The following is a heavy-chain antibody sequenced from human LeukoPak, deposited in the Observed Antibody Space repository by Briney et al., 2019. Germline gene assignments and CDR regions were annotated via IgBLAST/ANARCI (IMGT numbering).Heavy chain of an antibody. D-gene: IGHD6-13*01. V-gene: IGHV1-2*02. CDR1: GYTFTGYY. CDR2: INPNSGGT. Sequence: ASVKVSCKASGYTFTGYYMNWVRQAPGQGLEWMGWINPNSGGTNYAQKFQGRVTMTRDTSISTAYMELSRLRSDDTAVYYCARGWDTAAAGSVLVDYWGQGTLVTVSS. J-gene: IGHJ4*02. CDR3: ARGWDTAAAGSVLVDY.